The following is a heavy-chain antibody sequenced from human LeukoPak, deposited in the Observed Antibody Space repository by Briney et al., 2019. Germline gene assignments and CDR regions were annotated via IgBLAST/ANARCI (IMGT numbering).Heavy chain of an antibody. CDR2: IWFDGSDK. Sequence: GGSLRLSCAASGFTFSDYGIHWVRQAPGKGLEWVALIWFDGSDKSYAASVKGRFTISRDNSKNTLYLQMNSLRDEDTAVYYCARDRVPYENSHYYWAFDYWGQGTLVTVSS. V-gene: IGHV3-30*02. D-gene: IGHD3-22*01. CDR1: GFTFSDYG. CDR3: ARDRVPYENSHYYWAFDY. J-gene: IGHJ4*02.